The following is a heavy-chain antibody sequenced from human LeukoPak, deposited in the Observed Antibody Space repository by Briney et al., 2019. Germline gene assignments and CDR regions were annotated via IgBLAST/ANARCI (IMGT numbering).Heavy chain of an antibody. CDR3: ARGMVVVPEFWFDP. CDR2: INPNSGGT. CDR1: GYTFTGYY. Sequence: GASVKVSCKASGYTFTGYYMHWVRQAPGQGLEWMGWINPNSGGTNYAQKFQGRVTMTRDTSTSTVYMELSSLRSEDTAVYYCARGMVVVPEFWFDPWGQGTLVTVSS. D-gene: IGHD2-15*01. V-gene: IGHV1-2*02. J-gene: IGHJ5*02.